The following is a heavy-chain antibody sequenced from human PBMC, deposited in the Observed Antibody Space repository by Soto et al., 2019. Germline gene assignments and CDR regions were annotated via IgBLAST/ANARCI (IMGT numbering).Heavy chain of an antibody. Sequence: QVQLVQSGAEVKKPGSSVKVSCKASGGTFSSYTISWVRQAPGQGLEWMGRIIPILGIANYAQKFQGRVTIPADKSTSTAAMELGSLRSEDTAVYYCARGLVGAAARYYYGMDVWGQGTTVTVSS. CDR3: ARGLVGAAARYYYGMDV. CDR2: IIPILGIA. V-gene: IGHV1-69*02. CDR1: GGTFSSYT. D-gene: IGHD6-13*01. J-gene: IGHJ6*02.